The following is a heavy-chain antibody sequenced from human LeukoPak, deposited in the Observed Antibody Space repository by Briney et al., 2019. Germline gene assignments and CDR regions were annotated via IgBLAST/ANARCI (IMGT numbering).Heavy chain of an antibody. CDR1: GFTFSNYG. V-gene: IGHV3-30*18. CDR3: AKDLEWELLGWFDP. CDR2: ISYDGSNK. D-gene: IGHD1-26*01. Sequence: GRSLRLSCAASGFTFSNYGMHWVRQAPGKGLEWVAVISYDGSNKYYADSVKGRFTISRDNSKNTLYLQMNSLRAEDTAVYYCAKDLEWELLGWFDPWGQGTLVTVSS. J-gene: IGHJ5*02.